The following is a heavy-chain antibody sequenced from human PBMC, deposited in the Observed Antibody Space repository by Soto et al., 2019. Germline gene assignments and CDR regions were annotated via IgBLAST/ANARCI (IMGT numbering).Heavy chain of an antibody. J-gene: IGHJ3*02. D-gene: IGHD3-16*01. V-gene: IGHV4-59*08. CDR2: IYYSGST. CDR1: GGSISSYY. Sequence: SETLSLTCTVSGGSISSYYWSWIRQPPGKGLEWIGYIYYSGSTNYNPSLKSRVTISVDTSKNQFSLKLSSVTAADTAVYYCARHRGAGTNPLHGGDDAFDIWGQGTMVTVSS. CDR3: ARHRGAGTNPLHGGDDAFDI.